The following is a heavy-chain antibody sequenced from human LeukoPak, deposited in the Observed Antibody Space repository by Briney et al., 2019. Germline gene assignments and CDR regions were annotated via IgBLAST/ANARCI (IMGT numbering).Heavy chain of an antibody. V-gene: IGHV3-20*01. CDR3: ARSLGRGIAVAGTFDY. CDR2: INWNGGST. Sequence: PGGSLRLSCAASGFTFDDYGMSWVRQAPGKGLEWVSGINWNGGSTGYADSVKGRFTISRDNAKNSLYLQMNSLRAEDTALYHCARSLGRGIAVAGTFDYWGQGTLVTVSS. D-gene: IGHD6-19*01. CDR1: GFTFDDYG. J-gene: IGHJ4*02.